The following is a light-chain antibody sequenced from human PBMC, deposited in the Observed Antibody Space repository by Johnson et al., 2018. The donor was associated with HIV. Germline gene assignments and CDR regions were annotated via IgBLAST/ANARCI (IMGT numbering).Light chain of an antibody. CDR3: GTWDTSLSVGV. CDR2: DYD. J-gene: IGLJ1*01. Sequence: QSVLTQPPSVSAAPGQKVTISCSGSSSNIGKNYVSWYQLLPGTAPKLLIYDYDKRPSGIPDRFSGSKSGTSATLGITGLQTGDEADYYCGTWDTSLSVGVFGTGTKVTVL. CDR1: SSNIGKNY. V-gene: IGLV1-51*01.